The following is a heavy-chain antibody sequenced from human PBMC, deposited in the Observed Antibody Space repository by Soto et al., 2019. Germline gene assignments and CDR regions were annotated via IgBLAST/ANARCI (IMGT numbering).Heavy chain of an antibody. CDR3: ARDGSIAAAGWLDYYYYGMDV. D-gene: IGHD6-13*01. CDR2: INPSASST. J-gene: IGHJ6*02. Sequence: ASVKVSCKASNDSLSSHFIHWVRQAPGEGLEWMGIINPSASSTNYAQKLQGRVTLTRDTSTRTAYMELRSLRSDDTAVYYCARDGSIAAAGWLDYYYYGMDVWGQGTTVTVSS. CDR1: NDSLSSHF. V-gene: IGHV1-46*01.